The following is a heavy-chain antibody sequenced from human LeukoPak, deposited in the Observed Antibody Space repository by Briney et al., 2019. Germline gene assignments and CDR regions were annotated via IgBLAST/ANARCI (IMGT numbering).Heavy chain of an antibody. CDR3: ARVGEMATIAGY. CDR2: INPSGGST. Sequence: ASVKVSCKASGYTFTSYYMHWVRQAPGQGLEWMGIINPSGGSTSYAQKFQGRVTMTRDTSTSTVYMELSSLRPEDTAVYYCARVGEMATIAGYWGQGTLVTVSS. V-gene: IGHV1-46*01. CDR1: GYTFTSYY. J-gene: IGHJ4*02. D-gene: IGHD5-24*01.